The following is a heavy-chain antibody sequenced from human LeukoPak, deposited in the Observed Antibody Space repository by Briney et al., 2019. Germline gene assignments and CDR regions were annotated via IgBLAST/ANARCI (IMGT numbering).Heavy chain of an antibody. V-gene: IGHV3-15*01. D-gene: IGHD2-8*01. Sequence: TGGSLRLSCAASGFTFSSYSMNWVRQAPGKGLEWVGRIKSTTDGVTTGYAAPVKGRFTISRDDSENTLYLQMNSLKTEDTAIYYCTRATSVSKVILNWGQGTLVTVSS. CDR2: IKSTTDGVTT. J-gene: IGHJ4*02. CDR3: TRATSVSKVILN. CDR1: GFTFSSYS.